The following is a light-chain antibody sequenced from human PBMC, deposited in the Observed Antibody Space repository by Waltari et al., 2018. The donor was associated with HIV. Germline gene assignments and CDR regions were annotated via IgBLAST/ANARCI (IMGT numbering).Light chain of an antibody. Sequence: QSALTQHASVSGSPGQSMTISCTGTSSDFGSYNLFSWYQQHPGTAPKLMIYEVSKRPSWVSNRLSGSKSGNTVSLTISGLQAEDEADDYCCSNAGTSTVVFGGGTKLTFL. CDR3: CSNAGTSTVV. J-gene: IGLJ2*01. CDR1: SSDFGSYNL. CDR2: EVS. V-gene: IGLV2-23*02.